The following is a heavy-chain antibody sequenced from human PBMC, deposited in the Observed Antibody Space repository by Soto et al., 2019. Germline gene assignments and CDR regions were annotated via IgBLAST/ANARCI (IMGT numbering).Heavy chain of an antibody. CDR2: INRSGST. V-gene: IGHV4-34*01. Sequence: NPSETLSLTSTVYGGSLSGYYWSWIRQPPGKGLEWIGEINRSGSTNYNPSLKSRVTISVDTSKNQFSLKLSSVSAADTAVYCCAREVQAAGLDNWGQGTLVTVSS. D-gene: IGHD6-13*01. CDR3: AREVQAAGLDN. CDR1: GGSLSGYY. J-gene: IGHJ4*02.